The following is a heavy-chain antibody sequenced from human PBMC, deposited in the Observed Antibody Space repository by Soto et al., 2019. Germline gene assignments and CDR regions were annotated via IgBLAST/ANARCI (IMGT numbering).Heavy chain of an antibody. CDR3: ARGGYSSTWSNLLDRSGLDV. CDR2: IVPLFRTT. D-gene: IGHD6-13*01. J-gene: IGHJ6*02. CDR1: GGTFSSYD. Sequence: QVQLVQSGAEAKKPGSSVKVSCKTSGGTFSSYDISWVRQAPGQGLEWMGGIVPLFRTTNYAQKFQGRVTITADTSTYTLYMELSGLRSGDTAVYYCARGGYSSTWSNLLDRSGLDVWGQGTTVTVSS. V-gene: IGHV1-69*06.